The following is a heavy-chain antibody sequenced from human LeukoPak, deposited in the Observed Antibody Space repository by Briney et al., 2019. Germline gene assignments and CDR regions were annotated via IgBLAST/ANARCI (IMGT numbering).Heavy chain of an antibody. CDR1: GFTFSSYA. Sequence: GGSLRLSCAASGFTFSSYAMTWVRQAPGRGLEWVSVISGSGGSTYYADSVKGRFTISRDQSKNTLFLQMNSLRAEDTAVYYCAKDRTYYYDSGGYYSDYWGQGTLVTVSS. J-gene: IGHJ4*02. V-gene: IGHV3-23*01. CDR2: ISGSGGST. D-gene: IGHD3-22*01. CDR3: AKDRTYYYDSGGYYSDY.